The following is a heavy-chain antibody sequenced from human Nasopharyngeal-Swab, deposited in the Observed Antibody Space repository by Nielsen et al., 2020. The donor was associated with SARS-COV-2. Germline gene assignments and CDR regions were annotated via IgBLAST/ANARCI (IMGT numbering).Heavy chain of an antibody. V-gene: IGHV3-33*01. CDR2: IWYDGSNK. Sequence: GESLKISCAASGFTLASYGMHWVRQAPGKGLEWVAVIWYDGSNKYYANSVKGRFSISRDNSKNTLYLQINSLRVEDTATYYCARAGLWFGELGAFDIWGQGTMVTVSS. CDR1: GFTLASYG. D-gene: IGHD3-10*01. CDR3: ARAGLWFGELGAFDI. J-gene: IGHJ3*02.